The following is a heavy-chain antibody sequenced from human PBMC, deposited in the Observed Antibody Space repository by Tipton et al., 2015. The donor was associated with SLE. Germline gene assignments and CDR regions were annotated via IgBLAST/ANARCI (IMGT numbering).Heavy chain of an antibody. CDR1: GASINSNF. V-gene: IGHV4-4*08. CDR3: VRDRYPLLFDY. CDR2: IYSGGST. J-gene: IGHJ4*02. Sequence: TLSLTCTVSGASINSNFWSWIRQSPGKGLEWIGYIYSGGSTKYNPYFESRVTMSIDTSKNQFSLKVTSVTAADTAVYFCVRDRYPLLFDYWGQGTLVTVSS. D-gene: IGHD2-2*01.